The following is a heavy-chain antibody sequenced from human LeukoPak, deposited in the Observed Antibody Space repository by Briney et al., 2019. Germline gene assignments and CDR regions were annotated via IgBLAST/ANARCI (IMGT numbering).Heavy chain of an antibody. Sequence: GRSLRLSCAASGFTFSSYGMHWVRQAPGKGLEWGAVIWYDGSNKYYADSVKGRFPISRDNSKNTLYLQMNSLRAEDTAVYYCARDHYDFWSGYPYDYYYGMYVWGQGTTVTVSS. CDR2: IWYDGSNK. V-gene: IGHV3-33*01. D-gene: IGHD3-3*01. CDR3: ARDHYDFWSGYPYDYYYGMYV. CDR1: GFTFSSYG. J-gene: IGHJ6*02.